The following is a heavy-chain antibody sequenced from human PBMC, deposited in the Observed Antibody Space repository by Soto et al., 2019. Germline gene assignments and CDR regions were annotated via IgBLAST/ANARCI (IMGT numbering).Heavy chain of an antibody. CDR3: ARGPRYCSSPSCTAWDY. V-gene: IGHV1-8*01. Sequence: QVQLVQSGAEVKKPGASVKVSCEASGYTFTTHDINWVRQATGQGLEWMGGMNPRSGNTGEAQKFQGRLTMTSNTATGTAYMELSGRTSEDTAVYYGARGPRYCSSPSCTAWDYWGQGTLVTVSS. D-gene: IGHD2-2*01. CDR2: MNPRSGNT. CDR1: GYTFTTHD. J-gene: IGHJ4*02.